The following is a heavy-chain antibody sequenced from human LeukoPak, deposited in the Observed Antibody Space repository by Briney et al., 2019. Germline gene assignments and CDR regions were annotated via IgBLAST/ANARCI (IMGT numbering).Heavy chain of an antibody. D-gene: IGHD4-17*01. J-gene: IGHJ6*03. CDR1: GYTFTSYD. CDR2: MNPNSGNT. V-gene: IGHV1-8*01. CDR3: ARAASYGDYWGSYYYYMDV. Sequence: ASVKVSCKASGYTFTSYDINWVRQATGQGLEWMGWMNPNSGNTGYAQKFQGRVTMTRNTSISTAYMELSSLRSEDTAVYYCARAASYGDYWGSYYYYMDVWGKGTTVTISS.